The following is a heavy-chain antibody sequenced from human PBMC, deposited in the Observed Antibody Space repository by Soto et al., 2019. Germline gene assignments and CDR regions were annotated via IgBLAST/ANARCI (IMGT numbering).Heavy chain of an antibody. CDR1: GGSISSGGYY. D-gene: IGHD3-9*01. J-gene: IGHJ6*02. CDR2: IYYSGST. V-gene: IGHV4-31*03. CDR3: ARDRVRVDILYGMDV. Sequence: QVQLQESGPGLVKPSQTLSLTCTVSGGSISSGGYYWSWIRQHPGKGLEWIGYIYYSGSTYYNPSLKSRVTISVDTSKNQFSLKLSSVTAADTAVYYCARDRVRVDILYGMDVWGQGTTVTVSS.